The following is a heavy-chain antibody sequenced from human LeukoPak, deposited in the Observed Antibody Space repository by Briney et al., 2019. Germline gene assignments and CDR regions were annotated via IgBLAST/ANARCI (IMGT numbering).Heavy chain of an antibody. CDR2: ISSNGGST. CDR3: TTYRIAVAGLVDY. D-gene: IGHD6-19*01. V-gene: IGHV3-64D*06. J-gene: IGHJ4*02. CDR1: GFTFSSYA. Sequence: PGGSLRLSCSASGFTFSSYAMYWVRQAPGKGLEYVSVISSNGGSTDYADSVKGRFTISRDNSKNTLYLQMSGLKTEDTAVYYCTTYRIAVAGLVDYWGQGTLVTVSS.